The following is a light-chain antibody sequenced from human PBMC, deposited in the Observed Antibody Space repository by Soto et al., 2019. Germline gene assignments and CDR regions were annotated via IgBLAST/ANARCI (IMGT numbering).Light chain of an antibody. Sequence: EIVLTQSPGTLSLSPGERATLSCRASQSVRSNYLAWYQQKPGQAPRLLIYGASSRATGIPDTFSGSGSGTDFTLTISRLEPEDLAVYYCQQYGSAPSTFGGGTKVEIK. CDR2: GAS. CDR3: QQYGSAPST. J-gene: IGKJ4*01. V-gene: IGKV3-20*01. CDR1: QSVRSNY.